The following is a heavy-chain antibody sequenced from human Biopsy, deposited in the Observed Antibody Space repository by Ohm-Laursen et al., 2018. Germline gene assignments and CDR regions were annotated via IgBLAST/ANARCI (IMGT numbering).Heavy chain of an antibody. Sequence: PGALSLTCVVSGYSISSDYRWGWIRQAPGKTLEWLGNIFKDGNTHYNPSLRSRLIISIDTSKNQFSLMMTSVSGADTAVYFCARVGSGWAPFDKWGPGTLVTASS. CDR3: ARVGSGWAPFDK. V-gene: IGHV4-38-2*01. J-gene: IGHJ4*02. CDR1: GYSISSDYR. D-gene: IGHD6-19*01. CDR2: IFKDGNT.